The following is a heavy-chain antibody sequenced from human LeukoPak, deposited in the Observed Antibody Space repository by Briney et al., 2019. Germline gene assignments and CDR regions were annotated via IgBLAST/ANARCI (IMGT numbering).Heavy chain of an antibody. J-gene: IGHJ6*03. CDR2: MSYDGNDK. CDR1: GFTFSTYT. Sequence: GGSLRLSCAASGFTFSTYTIHWVRQAPGKGLEWVAVMSYDGNDKHYAASVKGRFTISRDNSKNTVYLQMNSRRAEDTAVYYCAREGHYDILTGYSPVEYYYYYMDVWGKGTTVTVSS. D-gene: IGHD3-9*01. CDR3: AREGHYDILTGYSPVEYYYYYMDV. V-gene: IGHV3-30*04.